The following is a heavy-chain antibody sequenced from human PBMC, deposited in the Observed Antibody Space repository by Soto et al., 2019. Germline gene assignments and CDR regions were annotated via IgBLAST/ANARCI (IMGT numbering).Heavy chain of an antibody. D-gene: IGHD3-22*01. CDR1: GFIFSSYW. CDR2: INSDGSIT. V-gene: IGHV3-74*01. CDR3: ARVGYDSSGIFDY. Sequence: GGSLRLSCAASGFIFSSYWMHWVRQSPGKGLVWVSRINSDGSITDYAASVKGRFTISRDNAQNTLYLQMNSLRAEDTAVYYCARVGYDSSGIFDYWGQGTPVTVSS. J-gene: IGHJ4*02.